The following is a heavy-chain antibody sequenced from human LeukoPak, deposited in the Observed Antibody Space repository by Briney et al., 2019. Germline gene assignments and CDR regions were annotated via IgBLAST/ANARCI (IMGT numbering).Heavy chain of an antibody. CDR1: DYTFSSDG. D-gene: IGHD2-8*01. J-gene: IGHJ4*02. V-gene: IGHV1-18*01. CDR2: INAYNGNK. CDR3: ANRGQQLYDY. Sequence: ASVKVSCKTSDYTFSSDGFTWVRQAPGKGLEWMGWINAYNGNKNYEPKFQGRVTLTTDTSTNTAYMDLRSLRSDDTAIYYCANRGQQLYDYWGQGTLVTVSS.